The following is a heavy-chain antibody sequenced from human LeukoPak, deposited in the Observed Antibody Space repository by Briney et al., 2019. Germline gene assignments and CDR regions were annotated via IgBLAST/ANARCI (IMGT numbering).Heavy chain of an antibody. CDR1: GFTFSSSS. CDR3: ARDRFGEQWFDY. V-gene: IGHV3-21*01. CDR2: ISSSSSYI. J-gene: IGHJ4*02. D-gene: IGHD3-10*01. Sequence: GGSLRLSCAASGFTFSSSSMNWVRQAPGKGLEWVSSISSSSSYIYYADSVKGRFTISRDNAKNSLYLQMNSLRAEDTAVYYCARDRFGEQWFDYWGQGTLVTVSS.